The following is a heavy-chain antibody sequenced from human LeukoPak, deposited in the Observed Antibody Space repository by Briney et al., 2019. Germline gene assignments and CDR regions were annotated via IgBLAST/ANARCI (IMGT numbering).Heavy chain of an antibody. V-gene: IGHV3-23*01. CDR1: GFTLSSNY. J-gene: IGHJ4*02. D-gene: IGHD3-22*01. CDR2: ISGSGGST. Sequence: GGSLRLSCAASGFTLSSNYMSWVRQAPGKGLEWVSAISGSGGSTYYADSVKGRFTISRDNSKNTLYLQMNSLRAEDTAVYYCAKAKNYYDSSGYGDWGQGTLVTVSS. CDR3: AKAKNYYDSSGYGD.